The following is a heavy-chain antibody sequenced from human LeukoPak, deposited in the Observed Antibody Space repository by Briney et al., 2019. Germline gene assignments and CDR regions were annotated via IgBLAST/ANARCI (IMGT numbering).Heavy chain of an antibody. CDR3: ARESVTYGMDV. V-gene: IGHV3-11*01. CDR2: ISSSGSTI. Sequence: GGSLRLSCAASGFTFSDYYMSWIRQAPGKGLEWVSYISSSGSTIYYAHSVKGRFTISRDNAKNSLYLQMSSLRAEDTAVYYCARESVTYGMDVWGQGTTVTVSS. D-gene: IGHD4-11*01. CDR1: GFTFSDYY. J-gene: IGHJ6*02.